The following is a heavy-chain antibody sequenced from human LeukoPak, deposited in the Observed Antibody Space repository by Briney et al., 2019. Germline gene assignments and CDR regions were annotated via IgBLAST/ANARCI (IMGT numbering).Heavy chain of an antibody. CDR2: IYYTGNA. V-gene: IGHV4-59*08. CDR3: ARKTYCSGGRCYGENWFDP. CDR1: GGSISGYH. J-gene: IGHJ5*02. Sequence: SETLSLTCTVTGGSISGYHWNWIRQSPGKGLEWIANIYYTGNADYNPSLKSRVTISVDTSKNEISLILSSVTAADTAVYYCARKTYCSGGRCYGENWFDPWGQGTLVTVSS. D-gene: IGHD2-15*01.